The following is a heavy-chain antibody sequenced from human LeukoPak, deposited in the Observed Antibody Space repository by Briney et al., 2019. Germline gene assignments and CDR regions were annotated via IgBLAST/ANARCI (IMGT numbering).Heavy chain of an antibody. V-gene: IGHV3-30*18. J-gene: IGHJ4*02. CDR1: GFTFSSYG. CDR3: AKDRGSYSSGWTGFDY. CDR2: ISYDGSNE. D-gene: IGHD6-19*01. Sequence: GGSLRLSCAASGFTFSSYGMLWVRQAPGKGLEGVAVISYDGSNEYYADSVKGRFTISRDNSKNTLYLQMNSLRAEDTAGYYCAKDRGSYSSGWTGFDYWGQGTLVTVSS.